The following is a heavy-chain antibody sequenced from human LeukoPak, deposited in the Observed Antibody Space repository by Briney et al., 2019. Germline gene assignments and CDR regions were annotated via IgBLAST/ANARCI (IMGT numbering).Heavy chain of an antibody. V-gene: IGHV3-30*03. Sequence: GGSLRLSCATSGFTFSTYGFHWVRQAPGKGLEWVADMSYDGSDKDYADSVKGRFTISRDNSKNTLYLQMNSLRVEDTAVYYCARALAVADYYYYYYMDVWGKGTTVTVSS. J-gene: IGHJ6*03. CDR2: MSYDGSDK. D-gene: IGHD6-19*01. CDR1: GFTFSTYG. CDR3: ARALAVADYYYYYYMDV.